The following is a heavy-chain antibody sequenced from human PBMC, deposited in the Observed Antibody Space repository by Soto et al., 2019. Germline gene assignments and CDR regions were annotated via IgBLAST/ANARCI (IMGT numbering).Heavy chain of an antibody. Sequence: EVQLVETGGGLIQPGGSLRLSCAASGFTVSSNYMSWVRQAPGKGLEWVSVIYSGGSTYYADSVKGRFTISRDNSKNTLYLQMNSLRAEDTAVYYCARVQWLVQNAFDIWGQGTMVTVSS. CDR1: GFTVSSNY. V-gene: IGHV3-53*02. CDR3: ARVQWLVQNAFDI. CDR2: IYSGGST. J-gene: IGHJ3*02. D-gene: IGHD6-19*01.